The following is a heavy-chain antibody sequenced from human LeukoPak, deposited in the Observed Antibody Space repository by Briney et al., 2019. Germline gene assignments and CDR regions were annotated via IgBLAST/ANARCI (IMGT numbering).Heavy chain of an antibody. CDR1: GDSITSYY. CDR2: IYYGGST. D-gene: IGHD3-16*01. V-gene: IGHV4-59*01. CDR3: ARRGFMGGFDI. Sequence: SETLSLTCSVSGDSITSYYWSWIRRPPGKGLEWIGHIYYGGSTNYKPSLKSRVTMSVDTSKNQISLQVTSVTAADTAVYYCARRGFMGGFDIWGQGTMVTVSS. J-gene: IGHJ3*02.